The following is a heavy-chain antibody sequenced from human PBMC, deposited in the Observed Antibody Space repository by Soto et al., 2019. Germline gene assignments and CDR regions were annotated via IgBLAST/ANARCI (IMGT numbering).Heavy chain of an antibody. Sequence: QVQLVQSGAEVKKPGASVKVSCKASGYTFTSYAMHWVRQAPGQRLEWMGWINAGNGNTKYSQKFQGRVTITRDTSASTAYMELSSLRSEDTAVYYCARDTDIVVVPAAPGYYMDVWGKGTTVTVSS. CDR3: ARDTDIVVVPAAPGYYMDV. D-gene: IGHD2-2*01. CDR1: GYTFTSYA. V-gene: IGHV1-3*01. CDR2: INAGNGNT. J-gene: IGHJ6*03.